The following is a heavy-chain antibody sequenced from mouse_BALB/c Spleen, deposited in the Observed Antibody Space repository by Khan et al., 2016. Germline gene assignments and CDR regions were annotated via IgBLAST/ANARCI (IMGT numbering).Heavy chain of an antibody. Sequence: EVQLQESGGGLVQPGGSMKFSCAASGFTFSDAWIDWVRQSPEKGLEWVAAIRSKANNHATYYAESVKGRFTISRDDSKSSVYMQLNSLSAEDTGIYCCRCVYFDYWGQGTTRTVSS. CDR3: RCVYFDY. CDR1: GFTFSDAW. CDR2: IRSKANNHAT. V-gene: IGHV6-6*01. J-gene: IGHJ2*01.